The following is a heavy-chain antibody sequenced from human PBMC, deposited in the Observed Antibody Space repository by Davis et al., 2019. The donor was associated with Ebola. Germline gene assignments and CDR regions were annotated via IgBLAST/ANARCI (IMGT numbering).Heavy chain of an antibody. J-gene: IGHJ4*02. CDR1: GFTFSSYA. V-gene: IGHV3-30-3*01. CDR2: ISYDGIIK. Sequence: GGSLRLSCAASGFTFSSYAMHWVRQAPGKGLEGVAVISYDGIIKYYADSVKGRFTISRDNSKNTLYLQMNSLRAEETAVYYCARDRLTRFDYWGQGTLVTVSS. CDR3: ARDRLTRFDY. D-gene: IGHD3-16*01.